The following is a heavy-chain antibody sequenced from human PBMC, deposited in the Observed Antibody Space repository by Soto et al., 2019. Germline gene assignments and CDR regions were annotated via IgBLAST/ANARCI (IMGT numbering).Heavy chain of an antibody. D-gene: IGHD5-18*01. CDR3: ARARQLWFGTFDI. J-gene: IGHJ3*02. CDR2: IIPIFGTA. V-gene: IGHV1-69*13. Sequence: SVKVSCKASGGTFSSYAISWVRQAPGQGLEWMGGIIPIFGTANYAQKFQGRVTITADESTSTAYMELSSLRPEDTAVYYCARARQLWFGTFDIWGQETMLTVSS. CDR1: GGTFSSYA.